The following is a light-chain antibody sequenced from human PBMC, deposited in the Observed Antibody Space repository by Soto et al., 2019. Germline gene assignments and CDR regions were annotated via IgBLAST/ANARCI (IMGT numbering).Light chain of an antibody. CDR2: AAS. CDR3: QQYGGSPCT. J-gene: IGKJ3*01. Sequence: EIVLTQSPATLPLSPGERATLSCRASQSVSVNSLAWYQQKGGQAPRLLIYAASTRATGVPDRFSGTGSGTDFALTISRLETDDSAVYYCQQYGGSPCTFGPGTKVDIK. V-gene: IGKV3-20*01. CDR1: QSVSVNS.